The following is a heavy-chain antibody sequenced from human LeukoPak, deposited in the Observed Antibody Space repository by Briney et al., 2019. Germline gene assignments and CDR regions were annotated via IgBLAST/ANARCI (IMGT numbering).Heavy chain of an antibody. J-gene: IGHJ4*02. CDR1: GYTFTRNY. CDR2: INPRGGST. CDR3: AREDADYSFSFDF. D-gene: IGHD4-17*01. V-gene: IGHV1-46*01. Sequence: ASVKVSCKASGYTFTRNYMHWVRQAPGQGLEWMGIINPRGGSTTYAQKFQGRLTMTRDTSTSTVYMELSSLRSEDTAVYYCAREDADYSFSFDFWGQGTLVTVSS.